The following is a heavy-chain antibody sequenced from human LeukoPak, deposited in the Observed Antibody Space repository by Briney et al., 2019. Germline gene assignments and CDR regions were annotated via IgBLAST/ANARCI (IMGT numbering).Heavy chain of an antibody. J-gene: IGHJ5*02. CDR2: IRYDGSNK. Sequence: GGSLRPSCAASGFTFSSYGMHWVRQAPGKGLEWVAFIRYDGSNKYYADSVKGRFTISRDNSKNTLYLQMNSLRAEDTAVYYCAREKGNWFDPWGQGTLVTVSS. CDR1: GFTFSSYG. V-gene: IGHV3-30*02. CDR3: AREKGNWFDP.